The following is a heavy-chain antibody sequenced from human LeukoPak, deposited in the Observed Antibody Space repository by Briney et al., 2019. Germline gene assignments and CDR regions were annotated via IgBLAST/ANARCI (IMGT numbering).Heavy chain of an antibody. CDR3: ARVASDSIGWYHFDY. Sequence: PGGSLRLSCAASGFTAGSNYMGWVRQAPGKGLEWVSIIYGGGSTAYGDSVKGRFTISRDISENTLSLQMNSLATEDTAVYYCARVASDSIGWYHFDYWGQGTLVTVSS. D-gene: IGHD6-19*01. CDR2: IYGGGST. J-gene: IGHJ4*02. CDR1: GFTAGSNY. V-gene: IGHV3-53*01.